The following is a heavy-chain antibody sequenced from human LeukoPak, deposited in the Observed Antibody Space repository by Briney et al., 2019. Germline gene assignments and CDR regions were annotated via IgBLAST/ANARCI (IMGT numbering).Heavy chain of an antibody. D-gene: IGHD4-11*01. CDR3: ARGFLPYSIFDY. Sequence: SETLSLTCTVSGGSISSYYWSWIRQPPGKGLEWIGYIYYSGSTNYNPSLKSRVTISVDTSKNQFSLKLSSVTAADTAVYYCARGFLPYSIFDYWGQGTLVTVSS. CDR2: IYYSGST. J-gene: IGHJ4*02. V-gene: IGHV4-59*01. CDR1: GGSISSYY.